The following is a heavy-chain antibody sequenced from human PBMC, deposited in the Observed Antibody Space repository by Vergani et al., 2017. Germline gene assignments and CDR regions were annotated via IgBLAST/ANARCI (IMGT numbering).Heavy chain of an antibody. D-gene: IGHD6-13*01. J-gene: IGHJ4*02. Sequence: QVQLVQSGAEVKKPGASVKVSCKASGYTFTSYAMHWVRQAPGQRLEWMGWINAGNGNTKYSQKFQGRVTITADESTSTAYMELSSLRSEDTAVYYCARDRVSSSWYYLPDYWGQGTLVTVSS. CDR2: INAGNGNT. CDR1: GYTFTSYA. CDR3: ARDRVSSSWYYLPDY. V-gene: IGHV1-3*01.